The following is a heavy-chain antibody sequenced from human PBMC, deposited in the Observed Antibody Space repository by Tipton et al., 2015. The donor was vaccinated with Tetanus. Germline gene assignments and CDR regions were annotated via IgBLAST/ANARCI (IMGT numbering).Heavy chain of an antibody. CDR1: GVSISGGRYH. J-gene: IGHJ4*02. D-gene: IGHD1-26*01. CDR3: ARDQARGARGWNYFDF. V-gene: IGHV4-31*03. CDR2: IYSSGST. Sequence: TLSLTCTVSGVSISGGRYHWSWIRQRPGKGLEWIGDIYSSGSTYTDPSLKGRVTISVDTSKNQFSLRLNSVTAADTAVYYCARDQARGARGWNYFDFWGLGTLVTVSS.